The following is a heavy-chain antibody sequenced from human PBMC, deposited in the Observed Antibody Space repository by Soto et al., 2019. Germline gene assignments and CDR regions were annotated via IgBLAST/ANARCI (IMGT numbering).Heavy chain of an antibody. Sequence: PGGSLRLSCAASGFTFSSYAMNWVRQAPEKGLEWVSFISGSGGSTYYTDSVKGRFTISRDNSENTLYLQMNSLRAEDTAVYYFAKLLSGYDLWSGYNNWFDPWGQGTLVTVSS. CDR2: ISGSGGST. D-gene: IGHD3-3*01. CDR3: AKLLSGYDLWSGYNNWFDP. J-gene: IGHJ5*02. CDR1: GFTFSSYA. V-gene: IGHV3-23*01.